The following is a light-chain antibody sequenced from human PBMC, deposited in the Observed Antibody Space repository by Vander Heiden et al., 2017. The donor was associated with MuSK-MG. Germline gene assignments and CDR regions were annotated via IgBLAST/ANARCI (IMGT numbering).Light chain of an antibody. J-gene: IGLJ1*01. V-gene: IGLV3-1*01. Sequence: SYELTQPPSVYVSPGQTASITCSGDKLGDKYACWYQQKPGQSPVLVIYQDSKRPSGIPERFSGSNSGNTATLTISGTQAIDEADFYCQAWDSSTKVFGTGTKVTVL. CDR2: QDS. CDR1: KLGDKY. CDR3: QAWDSSTKV.